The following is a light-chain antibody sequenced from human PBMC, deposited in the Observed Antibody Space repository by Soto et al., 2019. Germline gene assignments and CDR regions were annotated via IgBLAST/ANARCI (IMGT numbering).Light chain of an antibody. CDR1: QSVSSY. CDR3: LQRGNWPPT. V-gene: IGKV3-11*01. Sequence: EVVLTQSPATLSLSPGERATLSCRASQSVSSYLAWYQQKPGQTPRLLIYDASNRATGIPDRFSGSGSGTDFTLTISSIEPEACACYFCLQRGNWPPTVGPGTKVDI. CDR2: DAS. J-gene: IGKJ3*01.